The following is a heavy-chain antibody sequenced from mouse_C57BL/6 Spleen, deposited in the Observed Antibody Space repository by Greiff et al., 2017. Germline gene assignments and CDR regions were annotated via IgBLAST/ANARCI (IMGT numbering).Heavy chain of an antibody. V-gene: IGHV1-62-2*01. D-gene: IGHD1-1*01. CDR3: ARHEDYYGSSYSYFDY. Sequence: VQRVESGAELVKPGASVKLSCKASGYTFTEYTIHWVKQRSGQGLEWIGWFYPGSGSIKYNEKFKDKATLTADKSSSTVYMELSRLTSEDSAVYFCARHEDYYGSSYSYFDYWGQGTTLTVSS. CDR1: GYTFTEYT. J-gene: IGHJ2*01. CDR2: FYPGSGSI.